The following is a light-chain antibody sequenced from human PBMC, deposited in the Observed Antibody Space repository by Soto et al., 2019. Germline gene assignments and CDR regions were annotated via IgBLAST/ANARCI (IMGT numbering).Light chain of an antibody. V-gene: IGKV1-5*03. CDR2: KAS. Sequence: DIQMTQSPSTLSASVGDRVTITCRASQSISSWLAWYQQKPGKAPKLLIYKASTLKSGVPSRFSGSGSGKEFTLTISSLQPDDFATYYCQQYNTYWTFGQGTKV. CDR1: QSISSW. CDR3: QQYNTYWT. J-gene: IGKJ1*01.